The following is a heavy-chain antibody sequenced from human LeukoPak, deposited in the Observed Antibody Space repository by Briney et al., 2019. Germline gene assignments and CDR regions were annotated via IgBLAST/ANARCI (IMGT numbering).Heavy chain of an antibody. CDR1: GFTFSSYG. V-gene: IGHV3-23*01. Sequence: GGTLRLSCAASGFTFSSYGMSWVRQAPGKGLEWVSAISGSGGSTYYADSVKGRFTISRGNSKNTLYLQMNSLRAEDTAVYYCAKAGPRYCSGGSCYFGDYWGQGTLVTVSS. CDR3: AKAGPRYCSGGSCYFGDY. J-gene: IGHJ4*02. D-gene: IGHD2-15*01. CDR2: ISGSGGST.